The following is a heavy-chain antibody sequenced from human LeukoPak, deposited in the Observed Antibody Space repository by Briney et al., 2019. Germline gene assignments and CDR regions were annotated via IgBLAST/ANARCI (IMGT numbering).Heavy chain of an antibody. CDR2: ISSSSSTI. D-gene: IGHD3-22*01. CDR1: GFTFSSYD. Sequence: HSGGSLRLSCAASGFTFSSYDMNWVRQAPGKGLEWVSYISSSSSTIYYADSVKGRFTISRDNAKNSLYLQMNSLRAGDTAVYYCARARSPFYYDRNDAFDIWGQGTMVTVSS. CDR3: ARARSPFYYDRNDAFDI. J-gene: IGHJ3*02. V-gene: IGHV3-48*01.